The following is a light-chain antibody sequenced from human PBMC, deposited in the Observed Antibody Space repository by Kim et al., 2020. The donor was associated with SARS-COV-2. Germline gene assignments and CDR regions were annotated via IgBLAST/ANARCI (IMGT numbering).Light chain of an antibody. CDR1: KLGDKY. CDR2: QDS. J-gene: IGLJ2*01. V-gene: IGLV3-1*01. Sequence: SYELTQPPSVSVSPGQTASITCSGDKLGDKYACWYQQKPGQSPVLVIYQDSKRPSGIPERFSGSNSGNTATLTISGTQAMDEADYYSQAWDSSSHVVFGGGTQLTVL. CDR3: QAWDSSSHVV.